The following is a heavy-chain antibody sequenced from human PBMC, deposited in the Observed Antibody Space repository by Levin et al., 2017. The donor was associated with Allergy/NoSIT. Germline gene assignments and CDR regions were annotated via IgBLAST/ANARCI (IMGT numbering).Heavy chain of an antibody. D-gene: IGHD4-23*01. CDR2: FDPEDGEI. CDR1: WYSLSELA. Sequence: PGESLKISCTVSWYSLSELAIHWVRQAPGKGLEWMGGFDPEDGEIIYAQKFEGRVTMTEGTTIGTAYLELSSLTSEDTAVYYCAAERWSDGKHGPLDYWGQGTLVTVSS. J-gene: IGHJ4*02. V-gene: IGHV1-24*01. CDR3: AAERWSDGKHGPLDY.